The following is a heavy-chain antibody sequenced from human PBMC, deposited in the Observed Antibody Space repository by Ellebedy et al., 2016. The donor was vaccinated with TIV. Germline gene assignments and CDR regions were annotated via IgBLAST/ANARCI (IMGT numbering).Heavy chain of an antibody. CDR2: NSAYTGET. Sequence: ASVKVSCKASGYTFTNYIISWVRQVPGQRPEWMGWNSAYTGETNYAQKFQGRVTLIADTSTSTAYMELRSLRSDDTAVYYCARDMVQGMVSRYVWFDFWGQGTLVTVSS. J-gene: IGHJ4*02. V-gene: IGHV1-18*01. CDR1: GYTFTNYI. D-gene: IGHD2-8*01. CDR3: ARDMVQGMVSRYVWFDF.